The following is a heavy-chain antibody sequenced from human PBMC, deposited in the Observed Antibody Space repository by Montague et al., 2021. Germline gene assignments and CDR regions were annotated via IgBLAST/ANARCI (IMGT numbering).Heavy chain of an antibody. CDR2: VRHIGST. V-gene: IGHV4-34*01. J-gene: IGHJ4*02. Sequence: SETLSLTCGVHGGSLSEYYWTWIRQSPEKGLEWIGEVRHIGSTNYNPSLKSRVTMSVDKSKNQFSLKLRSVTAADTAVYYCASDQGPFDYWGQGTVVTVSS. CDR3: ASDQGPFDY. CDR1: GGSLSEYY.